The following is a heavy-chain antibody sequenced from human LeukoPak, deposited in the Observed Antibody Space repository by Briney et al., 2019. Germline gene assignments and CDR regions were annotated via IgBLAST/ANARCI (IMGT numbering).Heavy chain of an antibody. Sequence: GGSLRLSCAASGFTFSSYSMNWVRQAPGKGLEWVSSISSSSSYIYYADSVKGRFTISRDNAKNSLYLQVNSLRAEDTAVYYCARANYDFWSGYYNYYYYYMDVWGKGTTVTVSS. V-gene: IGHV3-21*01. J-gene: IGHJ6*03. CDR2: ISSSSSYI. CDR3: ARANYDFWSGYYNYYYYYMDV. CDR1: GFTFSSYS. D-gene: IGHD3-3*01.